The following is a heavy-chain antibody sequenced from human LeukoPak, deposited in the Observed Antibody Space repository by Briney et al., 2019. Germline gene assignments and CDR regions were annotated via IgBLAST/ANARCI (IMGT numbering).Heavy chain of an antibody. Sequence: SETLSLTCTVSGGSISSYYWSWIRQPPGKGLEWIGYIYYSGSTNYNPSLKSRVTISVDTSKNQLSLKLSSVTAADTAVYYCARHLALYYDSSGYDYWGQGTLVTVSS. CDR2: IYYSGST. CDR3: ARHLALYYDSSGYDY. D-gene: IGHD3-22*01. CDR1: GGSISSYY. V-gene: IGHV4-59*08. J-gene: IGHJ4*02.